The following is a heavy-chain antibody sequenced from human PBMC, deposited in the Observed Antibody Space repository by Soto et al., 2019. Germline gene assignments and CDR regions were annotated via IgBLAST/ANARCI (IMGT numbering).Heavy chain of an antibody. V-gene: IGHV1-69*13. CDR1: GGTFSSYA. CDR3: ARESIPGYSSGWYHYFDY. J-gene: IGHJ4*02. CDR2: IIPIFGTA. Sequence: SVKVSCKASGGTFSSYAISWVRQAPGQGLEWMGGIIPIFGTANYAQKLQGRVTVTADESTSTAYMELSSLRSEDTAVYYCARESIPGYSSGWYHYFDYWGQGTLVTVSS. D-gene: IGHD6-19*01.